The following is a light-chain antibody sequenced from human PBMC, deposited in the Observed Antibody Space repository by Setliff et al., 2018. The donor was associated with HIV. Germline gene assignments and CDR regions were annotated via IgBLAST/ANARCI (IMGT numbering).Light chain of an antibody. CDR1: TGAVTSGHY. V-gene: IGLV7-46*01. Sequence: QAVVTQEPSLTVSPGGTVTLTCGSSTGAVTSGHYPYWFQQKPGQAPRTLIYDTTNIHSWTPARFSGSLLGYKAALTLSGAQPEDEAEYYCLLSYSGASGVFGTGTKVTVL. CDR2: DTT. CDR3: LLSYSGASGV. J-gene: IGLJ1*01.